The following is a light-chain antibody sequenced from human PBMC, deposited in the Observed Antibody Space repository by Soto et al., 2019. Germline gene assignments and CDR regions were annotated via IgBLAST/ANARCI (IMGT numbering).Light chain of an antibody. Sequence: MTQSPATLSASIGDRVTITCRASQGIGNYLAWYQQKPGKVPKLLIYAASSLQSGVPSRFSGSGSGTDFTLTIRGLRPEDVATYYCQKYNGALWAFGQGTKVDIK. CDR1: QGIGNY. V-gene: IGKV1-27*01. CDR3: QKYNGALWA. J-gene: IGKJ1*01. CDR2: AAS.